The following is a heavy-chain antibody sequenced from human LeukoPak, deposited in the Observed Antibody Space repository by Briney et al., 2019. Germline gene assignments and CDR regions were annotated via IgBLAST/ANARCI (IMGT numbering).Heavy chain of an antibody. V-gene: IGHV3-48*03. CDR2: ISSSGTTI. CDR1: GFTFSNYD. Sequence: GGSLRLSCAASGFTFSNYDMNWVRQAPGRELEWVSYISSSGTTIYYADSVKGRFTISRDNAKNSLYLQMNSLRAEDTALYYCAKDEGPTELVGGDFDYWGQGTLVTVS. CDR3: AKDEGPTELVGGDFDY. D-gene: IGHD1-26*01. J-gene: IGHJ4*02.